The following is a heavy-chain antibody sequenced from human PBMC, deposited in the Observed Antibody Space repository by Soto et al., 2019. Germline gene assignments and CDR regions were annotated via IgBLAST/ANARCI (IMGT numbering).Heavy chain of an antibody. J-gene: IGHJ4*02. CDR3: ASSFLGAVTNRGRFLEWLGNDC. CDR2: IIPIFGTA. Sequence: EASVKVSCKASGGTFSSYAISWVRQAPGQGLEWMGGIIPIFGTANYAQKFQGRVTITADESTSTAYMELSSLRSEDTAVYYCASSFLGAVTNRGRFLEWLGNDCWGQGTLV. CDR1: GGTFSSYA. D-gene: IGHD3-3*01. V-gene: IGHV1-69*13.